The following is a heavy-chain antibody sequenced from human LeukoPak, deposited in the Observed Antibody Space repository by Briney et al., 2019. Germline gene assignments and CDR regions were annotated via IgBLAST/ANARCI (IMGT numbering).Heavy chain of an antibody. D-gene: IGHD1-7*01. J-gene: IGHJ3*01. CDR1: GFPFSSYE. CDR2: ISSSGSTI. V-gene: IGHV3-48*03. Sequence: GGSLRLSCAVSGFPFSSYEMNWVRQAPGKGLEWVSLISSSGSTIYYADSVKGRFTISRDNAKNSLYLQMNSLRAEDTAVYYCARRTFPNDAFDVWGQGTVVTVSS. CDR3: ARRTFPNDAFDV.